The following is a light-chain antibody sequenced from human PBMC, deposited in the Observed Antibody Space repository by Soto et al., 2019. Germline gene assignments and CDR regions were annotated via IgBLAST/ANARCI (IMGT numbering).Light chain of an antibody. V-gene: IGLV2-8*01. CDR3: SAYAGSIYV. CDR2: DVN. J-gene: IGLJ1*01. CDR1: SSDVGRYNH. Sequence: QSALTQPPSASGSPGHSVTISCTGTSSDVGRYNHVSWYQQYPGKVPKLMIFDVNKRPSGVPDRFSGSKSGNTASLTVSGLQAEDEADYYCSAYAGSIYVFGSGTKVTVL.